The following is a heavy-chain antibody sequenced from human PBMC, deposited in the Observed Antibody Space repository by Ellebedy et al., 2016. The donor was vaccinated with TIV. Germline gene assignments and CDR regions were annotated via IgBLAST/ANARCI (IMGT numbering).Heavy chain of an antibody. CDR2: IYHGGTS. CDR3: ARRYSGGWERHFDY. D-gene: IGHD6-19*01. CDR1: GVSISTNDW. V-gene: IGHV4-4*02. Sequence: MPSETLSLTCTVSGVSISTNDWLSWVRQPPGKGLGWIGEIYHGGTSNYNPSLKSRVIISVDKSNNQFPMRLISVTAADTAFYYCARRYSGGWERHFDYWGQGILVTVSS. J-gene: IGHJ4*02.